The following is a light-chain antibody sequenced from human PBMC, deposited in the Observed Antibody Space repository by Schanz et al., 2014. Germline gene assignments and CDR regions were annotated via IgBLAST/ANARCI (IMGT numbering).Light chain of an antibody. CDR3: SSHASNNPRVV. J-gene: IGLJ2*01. CDR1: TRDVANHNI. Sequence: QSALAQPASVSGSPGQSITISCTGTTRDVANHNIVSWYQQHPGKAPKLMIYDDIKRPSGVSIRFSGSTSGNTASLTVSGLQAEDEADYYCSSHASNNPRVVFGGGTKLTVL. CDR2: DDI. V-gene: IGLV2-14*02.